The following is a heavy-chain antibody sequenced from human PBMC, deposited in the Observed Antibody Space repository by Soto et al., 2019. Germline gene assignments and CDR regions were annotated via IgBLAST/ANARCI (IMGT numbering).Heavy chain of an antibody. CDR2: ISFDGSKE. J-gene: IGHJ4*02. CDR3: AKPLRKYRSPYLDY. V-gene: IGHV3-30*18. CDR1: GFTFSGYD. Sequence: QEQLVESGGGAVLPGRSLRLSCAAAGFTFSGYDMHWVRQAPGKGLEWVALISFDGSKEEYVDSVKGRFTISRDNSKNTVYLQMNGLRAEDTAVYYCAKPLRKYRSPYLDYWGQGTLVTVSS. D-gene: IGHD3-16*02.